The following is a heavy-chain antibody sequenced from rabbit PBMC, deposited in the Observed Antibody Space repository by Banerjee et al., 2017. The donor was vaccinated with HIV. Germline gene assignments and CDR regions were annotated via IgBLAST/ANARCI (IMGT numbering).Heavy chain of an antibody. CDR3: ARSAAGVATFDP. Sequence: QSLEESGGDLVKPGASLTLTCTASGFSFSSSYYMCWVRQAPGKGLEWIGCINSGSSGSTYYASWAKGRFTISKTSSTTVTLQMTSLTAADTATYLCARSAAGVATFDPRGPGTLVTVS. J-gene: IGHJ2*01. D-gene: IGHD4-2*01. CDR1: GFSFSSSYY. V-gene: IGHV1S40*01. CDR2: INSGSSGST.